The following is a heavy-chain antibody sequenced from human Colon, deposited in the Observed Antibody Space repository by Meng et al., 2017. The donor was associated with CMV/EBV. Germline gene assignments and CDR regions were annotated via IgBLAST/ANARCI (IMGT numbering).Heavy chain of an antibody. CDR1: TFSSYT. J-gene: IGHJ4*02. CDR2: IIPILGIA. V-gene: IGHV1-69*02. Sequence: TFSSYTISWVRQAPRQGLEWMGRIIPILGIASYAQKFQGRVTITADKSTSIAYMELSSLRSEDTAVYYCAAGYDFWSGYYERVYFDYWGQGTLVTVSS. CDR3: AAGYDFWSGYYERVYFDY. D-gene: IGHD3-3*01.